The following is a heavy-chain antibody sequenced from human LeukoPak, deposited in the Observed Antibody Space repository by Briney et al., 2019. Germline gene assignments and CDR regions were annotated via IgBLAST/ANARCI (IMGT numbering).Heavy chain of an antibody. J-gene: IGHJ4*02. V-gene: IGHV3-72*01. CDR3: ARAGDYYSTGDC. CDR2: SRNKANRYTT. Sequence: GGSLRLSCAASGFTISDHYMDWVRQAPGKGLEWVGRSRNKANRYTTEYAASVKGRFTISRDESKNSLYLQMSSLKPDDTAVYYCARAGDYYSTGDCWGQGTLVPVSS. CDR1: GFTISDHY. D-gene: IGHD3-22*01.